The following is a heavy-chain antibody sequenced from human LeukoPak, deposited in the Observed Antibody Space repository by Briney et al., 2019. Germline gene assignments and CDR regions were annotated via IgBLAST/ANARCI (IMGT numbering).Heavy chain of an antibody. J-gene: IGHJ5*02. CDR1: GGTFSSSA. Sequence: ASVKVSCKASGGTFSSSAISWVRQAPGQGLEWMGRIIPIFGIANYAQKFQGRVTITADKSTSTAYMELSSLRSEDTAVYYCAREGSDCSGGSCYLGHWFDPWGQGTLVTVSS. CDR3: AREGSDCSGGSCYLGHWFDP. D-gene: IGHD2-15*01. CDR2: IIPIFGIA. V-gene: IGHV1-69*04.